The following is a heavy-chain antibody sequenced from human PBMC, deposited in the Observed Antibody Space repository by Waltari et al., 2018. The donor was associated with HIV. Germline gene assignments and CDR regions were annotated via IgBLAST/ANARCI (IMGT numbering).Heavy chain of an antibody. D-gene: IGHD3-3*01. J-gene: IGHJ4*02. V-gene: IGHV3-49*03. CDR1: GFTFGDFV. CDR3: TRDGLYYDFWSGYPGY. CDR2: IRSKAYGGTT. Sequence: EVQLVESGGCLVQPVRSLRLSCTASGFTFGDFVMSWFRQAPGKGLEWVGFIRSKAYGGTTEYAASVKGRFTISRDDSKSIAYLQMNSLKTEDTAVYYCTRDGLYYDFWSGYPGYWGQGTLVTVSS.